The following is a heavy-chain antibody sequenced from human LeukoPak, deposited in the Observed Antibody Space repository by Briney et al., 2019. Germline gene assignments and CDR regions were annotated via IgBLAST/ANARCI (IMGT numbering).Heavy chain of an antibody. Sequence: ASVKVSCKASGYTFTGYYMHWVRQAPGQGLEWMGWINPNSGGTNYAQKFQGGVTMTRDTSISTAYMELSRLRSDDTAVYYCARDGYYYDSSGYYAEWGQGTLVTVSS. J-gene: IGHJ4*02. D-gene: IGHD3-22*01. CDR1: GYTFTGYY. CDR3: ARDGYYYDSSGYYAE. CDR2: INPNSGGT. V-gene: IGHV1-2*02.